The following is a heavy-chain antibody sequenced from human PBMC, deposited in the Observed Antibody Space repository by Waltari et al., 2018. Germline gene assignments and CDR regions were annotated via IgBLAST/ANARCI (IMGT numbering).Heavy chain of an antibody. CDR3: AIAERYYDFWSGYRPGNDY. Sequence: QVQLQQWGAGLLKPSQTLSLTCPVYGGSFSGYYWSWIRQPPGKGLEWIGEINHSGSTNYNPSLKSRVTISVDTSKNQFSLKLSSVTAADTAVYYCAIAERYYDFWSGYRPGNDYWGQGTLVTVSS. CDR1: GGSFSGYY. CDR2: INHSGST. D-gene: IGHD3-3*01. V-gene: IGHV4-34*01. J-gene: IGHJ4*02.